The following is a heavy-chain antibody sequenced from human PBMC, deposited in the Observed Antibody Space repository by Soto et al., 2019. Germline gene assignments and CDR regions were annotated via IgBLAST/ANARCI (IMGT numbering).Heavy chain of an antibody. V-gene: IGHV3-48*04. CDR1: GFTFSSYS. D-gene: IGHD3-16*02. Sequence: GGSLRLSCAASGFTFSSYSMNWVRQAPGKGLEWVSYISSSGSTIYYADSVKGRFTISRDNAKNSLYLQMNSLRAEDTAVYYCARDRRILGYQQRWGQGTLVTVSS. J-gene: IGHJ4*02. CDR2: ISSSGSTI. CDR3: ARDRRILGYQQR.